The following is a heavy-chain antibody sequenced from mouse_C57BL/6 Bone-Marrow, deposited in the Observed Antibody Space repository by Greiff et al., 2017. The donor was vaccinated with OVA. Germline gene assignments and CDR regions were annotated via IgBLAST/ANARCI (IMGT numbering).Heavy chain of an antibody. J-gene: IGHJ3*01. CDR3: AKHPPYYSLRAY. Sequence: VKLMESGPGLVPPSQSLSITCPVSGFSLTSSAVHWVRQSPGKGLEWLGVIWRGGSTDYNAAFMSRLSITKDNSKSQVFFKMNSLQADDTAVCNCAKHPPYYSLRAYWGQGTLVTVSA. V-gene: IGHV2-5*01. CDR2: IWRGGST. D-gene: IGHD1-1*01. CDR1: GFSLTSSA.